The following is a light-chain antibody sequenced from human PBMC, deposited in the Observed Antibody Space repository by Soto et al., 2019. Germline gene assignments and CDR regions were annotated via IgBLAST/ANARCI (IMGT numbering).Light chain of an antibody. J-gene: IGKJ2*01. CDR2: GAS. V-gene: IGKV3-20*01. CDR3: QQYGSSRMYT. Sequence: EIVLTQSPGTLSLSPGERATLSCRASQSVSSSYLAWYQQKPGQAPRLLIYGASSRATGIPDRFSGSGSVATFAVSSVILKLDDIDVDFSQQYGSSRMYTFGHGIKLEFK. CDR1: QSVSSSY.